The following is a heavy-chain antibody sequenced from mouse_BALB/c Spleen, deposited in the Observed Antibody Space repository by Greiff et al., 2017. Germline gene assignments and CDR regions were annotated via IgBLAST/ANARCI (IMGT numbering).Heavy chain of an antibody. CDR2: INPSSGYT. V-gene: IGHV1S26*01. CDR3: AREGSLFAY. CDR1: GYTFTSYT. J-gene: IGHJ3*01. Sequence: QVQLLQSGAELVRPGASVKMSCAASGYTFTSYTMHWVQQRPGQGLEWIGYINPSSGYTNYNQKFKDKATLTADKSTSTAYMQLSSLTSEDAAVYYWAREGSLFAYWGQGTLVTVSA.